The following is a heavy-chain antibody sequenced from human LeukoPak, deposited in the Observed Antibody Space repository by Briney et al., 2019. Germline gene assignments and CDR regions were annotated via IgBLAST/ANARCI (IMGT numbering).Heavy chain of an antibody. Sequence: ASAKVSCKASGYTFTSYGISWVRQAPGQGLEWMGWISAYNGNTNYAQKLQGRVTMTTDTSTSTAYMELRSLRSDDMAVYYCARAGDYYDSSGYYFPFDYWGQGTLVTVSS. CDR2: ISAYNGNT. J-gene: IGHJ4*02. CDR1: GYTFTSYG. D-gene: IGHD3-22*01. V-gene: IGHV1-18*03. CDR3: ARAGDYYDSSGYYFPFDY.